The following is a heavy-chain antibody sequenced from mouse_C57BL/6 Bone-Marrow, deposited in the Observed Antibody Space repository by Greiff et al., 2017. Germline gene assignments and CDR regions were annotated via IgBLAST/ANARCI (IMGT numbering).Heavy chain of an antibody. Sequence: LVESGAELARPGASVKLSCKASGYTFTSYGISWVKQRTGQGLEWIGEIYPRSGNTYYNEKFKGKATLTADKSSSTAYMELRSLTSEDSAVYFCARRAAQATYAMDYWGQGTSVTVSS. CDR1: GYTFTSYG. CDR3: ARRAAQATYAMDY. CDR2: IYPRSGNT. D-gene: IGHD3-2*02. V-gene: IGHV1-81*01. J-gene: IGHJ4*01.